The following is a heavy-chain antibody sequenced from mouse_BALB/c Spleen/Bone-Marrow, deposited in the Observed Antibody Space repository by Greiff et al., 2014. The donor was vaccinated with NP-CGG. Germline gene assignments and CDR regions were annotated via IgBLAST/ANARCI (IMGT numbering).Heavy chain of an antibody. D-gene: IGHD2-14*01. V-gene: IGHV5-12-2*01. J-gene: IGHJ4*01. CDR3: ARHGEERPVLAMDY. CDR2: INNGDGST. Sequence: EVKLEESGGGLVEPGGSLKLSCAASGFTFIAYTMSWVRQTPEKRLEWVAYINNGDGSTYYPDTVKGRFTISRDNAKNTLYLQMSSLKSEDTAMYYCARHGEERPVLAMDYWGQGTSVTVSS. CDR1: GFTFIAYT.